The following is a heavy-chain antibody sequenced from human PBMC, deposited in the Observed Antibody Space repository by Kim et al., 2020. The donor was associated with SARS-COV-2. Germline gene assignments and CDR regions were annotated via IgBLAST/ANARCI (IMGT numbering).Heavy chain of an antibody. Sequence: SETLSLTCTVSGGSISSSSYYWGWIRQPPGQGLEWIGSIYYTGNSYFNASLKSRVTISVDTPKNQFSLKLTSVSAADTAVYYCARLRYSGSERDYWGQGTLVTVSS. CDR1: GGSISSSSYY. CDR2: IYYTGNS. V-gene: IGHV4-39*01. D-gene: IGHD3-10*01. CDR3: ARLRYSGSERDY. J-gene: IGHJ4*02.